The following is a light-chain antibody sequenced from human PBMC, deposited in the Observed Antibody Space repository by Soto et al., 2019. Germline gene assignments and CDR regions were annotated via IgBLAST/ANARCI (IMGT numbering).Light chain of an antibody. J-gene: IGKJ2*01. Sequence: EIVLTQSPGTLSLSPGERATLSCRASQSITSSHLAWYQQKPGQAPRLLIYDISRRATGIPDRFSGSASGTDFTLTVSRLEPDDFAVYFCQHYGGSPLYTFGQGTKMEIK. CDR3: QHYGGSPLYT. CDR1: QSITSSH. CDR2: DIS. V-gene: IGKV3-20*01.